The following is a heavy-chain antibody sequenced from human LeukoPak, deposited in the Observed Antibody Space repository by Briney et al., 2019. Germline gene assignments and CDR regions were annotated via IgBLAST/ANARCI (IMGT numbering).Heavy chain of an antibody. V-gene: IGHV4-39*01. CDR1: GGSISSRSYY. Sequence: SETLSLTCTVSGGSISSRSYYWGWIRQPPGKGLEWIGSIYYSGSTFYNPSLKSRITISADTSKNQFSLKLSSVTAADTAVYYCARHVRDSSGYYRDWYFGLWGRGTLVTVSS. D-gene: IGHD3-22*01. J-gene: IGHJ2*01. CDR2: IYYSGST. CDR3: ARHVRDSSGYYRDWYFGL.